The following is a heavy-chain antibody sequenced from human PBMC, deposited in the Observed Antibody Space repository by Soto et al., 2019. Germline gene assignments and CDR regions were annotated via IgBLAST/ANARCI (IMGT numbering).Heavy chain of an antibody. Sequence: PSETLSLTCAVYGGSFSGYYWSWIRQPPGKGLEWIGEINHSGVTNYKPSLKRRITISVDTSKNQLSLQLKSVTAADTALYYCARFSGSYYYAMDVWGQGSTVTVS. V-gene: IGHV4-34*01. J-gene: IGHJ6*02. CDR1: GGSFSGYY. CDR3: ARFSGSYYYAMDV. D-gene: IGHD6-19*01. CDR2: INHSGVT.